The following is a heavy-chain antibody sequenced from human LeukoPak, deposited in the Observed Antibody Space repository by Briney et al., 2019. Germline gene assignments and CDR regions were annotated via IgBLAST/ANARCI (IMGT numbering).Heavy chain of an antibody. CDR2: IRYDGSNK. D-gene: IGHD3-22*01. V-gene: IGHV3-30*02. CDR1: GFTFSSYG. CDR3: AKKYDSSGYYPGYFDY. J-gene: IGHJ4*02. Sequence: GGSLRLSCAASGFTFSSYGMHWVRQAPGKGLEGVAFIRYDGSNKYYADSVKGRFTISRDNSKNTLYLQMNSLRAEDTAVYYCAKKYDSSGYYPGYFDYWGQGTLVTVSS.